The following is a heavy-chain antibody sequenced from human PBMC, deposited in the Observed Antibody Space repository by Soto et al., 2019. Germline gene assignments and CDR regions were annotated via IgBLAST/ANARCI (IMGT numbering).Heavy chain of an antibody. J-gene: IGHJ4*02. V-gene: IGHV1-69*01. CDR2: IIPIFGTA. Sequence: QVQLVQSGAEVKKPGSSVKVSCKASGGTFSSYAISWVRQAPGQGLEWMGGIIPIFGTANYAQNFQGRVTLTADESTSTADMELSSLRSEDTAVYYCARARVEGSKAGTKVLVFDYWGQGTLVTVSS. CDR3: ARARVEGSKAGTKVLVFDY. CDR1: GGTFSSYA. D-gene: IGHD1-1*01.